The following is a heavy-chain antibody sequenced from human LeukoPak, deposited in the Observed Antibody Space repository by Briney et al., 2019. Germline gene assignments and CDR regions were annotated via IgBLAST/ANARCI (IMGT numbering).Heavy chain of an antibody. J-gene: IGHJ3*02. CDR1: GFTFSSYA. Sequence: GGSLRLSCAASGFTFSSYAMHWVRQAPGKGLQWVACIKQDGSEKYYVDSVKGRFTISRDNAKSSLYLQMNSLRAEDTAVYYCASTPSTLVAVVKKPLDSFDMWGHGTMVTVSS. CDR2: IKQDGSEK. V-gene: IGHV3-7*01. D-gene: IGHD3-22*01. CDR3: ASTPSTLVAVVKKPLDSFDM.